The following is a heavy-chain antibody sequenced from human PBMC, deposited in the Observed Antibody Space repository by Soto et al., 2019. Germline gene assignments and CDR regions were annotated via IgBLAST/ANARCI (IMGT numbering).Heavy chain of an antibody. V-gene: IGHV3-9*01. Sequence: EVQLVESGGGLVQPGRSLRLSCAASGFTFDDYAMHWVRQAPGKGLEWVSGISWNSGSIGYADSVKGRFTISRDNAKNSLYLQMNSLRAEDTALYYCAKEYCTNGVCYRCLAYWGQGTLVTVSS. J-gene: IGHJ4*02. CDR1: GFTFDDYA. CDR2: ISWNSGSI. CDR3: AKEYCTNGVCYRCLAY. D-gene: IGHD2-8*01.